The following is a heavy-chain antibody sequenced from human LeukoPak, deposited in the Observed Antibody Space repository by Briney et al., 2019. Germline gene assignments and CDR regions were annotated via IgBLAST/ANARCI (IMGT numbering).Heavy chain of an antibody. CDR3: AARDYYDSSGQH. CDR1: GYTFTNYD. CDR2: ITPILGIA. V-gene: IGHV1-69*04. J-gene: IGHJ4*02. D-gene: IGHD3-22*01. Sequence: SVKVSCKASGYTFTNYDINWVRQAPGQGLEWMGRITPILGIANYAQKFQGRVTITADKSTSTAYMELSSLRSEDTAVYYCAARDYYDSSGQHWGQGALVTVSS.